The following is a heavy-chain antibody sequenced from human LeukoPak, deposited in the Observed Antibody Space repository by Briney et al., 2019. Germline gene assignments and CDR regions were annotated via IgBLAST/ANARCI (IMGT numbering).Heavy chain of an antibody. CDR1: GGSISSYY. J-gene: IGHJ4*02. CDR2: IYYSGST. D-gene: IGHD3-22*01. Sequence: SETLSLTCTVSGGSISSYYWSWIRQPPGKGLEWIGYIYYSGSTNYNPSLKSRVTMSVDTSKNQFSLKLSSVTAADTAVYYCARVDYDSSGYSDYWGQETLVTVSS. V-gene: IGHV4-59*01. CDR3: ARVDYDSSGYSDY.